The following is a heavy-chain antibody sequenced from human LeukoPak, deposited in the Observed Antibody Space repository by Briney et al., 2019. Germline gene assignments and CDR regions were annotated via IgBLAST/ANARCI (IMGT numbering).Heavy chain of an antibody. CDR2: IYDSATT. J-gene: IGHJ6*03. CDR1: GAPLYKFG. CDR3: ARVNWGHYAKGHYYYYIDV. V-gene: IGHV4-59*01. D-gene: IGHD2-2*01. Sequence: SETLSLTCSVSGAPLYKFGWGWVRQPPGRGLELMGYIYDSATTVYNPSLTRRVLVSVDPSKSQVSLKLTSVTAADTAIYYCARVNWGHYAKGHYYYYIDVWTRGTAVTVSS.